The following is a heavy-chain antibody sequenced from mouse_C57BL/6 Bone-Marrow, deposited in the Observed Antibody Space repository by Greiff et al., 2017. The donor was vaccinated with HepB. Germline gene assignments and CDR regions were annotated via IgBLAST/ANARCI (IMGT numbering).Heavy chain of an antibody. J-gene: IGHJ1*03. CDR3: ARRGYWYFDV. Sequence: QVQLQQPGAELVRPGSSVKLSCKASGYTFTSYWMHWVKQRPIQGLEWIGNTDPSDSETHYNQKFKDKATLTVDKSSSTAYMQLSSLTSEDSAVYYCARRGYWYFDVWGTGTTVTVSS. CDR1: GYTFTSYW. V-gene: IGHV1-52*01. CDR2: TDPSDSET.